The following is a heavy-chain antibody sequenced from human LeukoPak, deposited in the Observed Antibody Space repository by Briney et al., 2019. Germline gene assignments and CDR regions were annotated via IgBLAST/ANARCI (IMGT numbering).Heavy chain of an antibody. Sequence: PSETLSLTCAVSGGSISSGGYSWSWIRQHPGKGLEWIGYIYYSGSTYYNPSLKSRVTISVDTSKNQFSLKLSSVTAADTAVYYCASGYYDILTGIYYYYGMDVWGQGTTVTVSS. J-gene: IGHJ6*02. CDR1: GGSISSGGYS. D-gene: IGHD3-9*01. V-gene: IGHV4-31*11. CDR2: IYYSGST. CDR3: ASGYYDILTGIYYYYGMDV.